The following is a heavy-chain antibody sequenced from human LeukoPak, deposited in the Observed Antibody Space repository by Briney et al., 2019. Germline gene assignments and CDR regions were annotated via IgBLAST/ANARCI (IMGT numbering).Heavy chain of an antibody. J-gene: IGHJ4*02. CDR3: ARRRGSFGELDY. Sequence: SETLSLTCTVSGGSISNYYWSWIRQPPGKGLEWIGYIYYLGSTNYNPSLESRVIISVDTSKNQYSLKLSSVTAADTAVYYCARRRGSFGELDYWGQGTLVTVSS. CDR1: GGSISNYY. D-gene: IGHD3-10*01. CDR2: IYYLGST. V-gene: IGHV4-59*08.